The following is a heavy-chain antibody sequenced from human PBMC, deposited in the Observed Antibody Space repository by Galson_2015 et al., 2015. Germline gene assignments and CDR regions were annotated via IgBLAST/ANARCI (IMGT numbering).Heavy chain of an antibody. CDR3: ARDCSSTSCYHAFDI. CDR1: GFTVSSSY. CDR2: IYSGGST. V-gene: IGHV3-66*01. Sequence: SLRLSCAASGFTVSSSYMSWVRQAPGKGLEWVSVIYSGGSTYYADSVKGRFTISRDNSKYTLYLQMNSLRAEDTAVYYCARDCSSTSCYHAFDIWGQGTMVTVSS. J-gene: IGHJ3*02. D-gene: IGHD2-2*01.